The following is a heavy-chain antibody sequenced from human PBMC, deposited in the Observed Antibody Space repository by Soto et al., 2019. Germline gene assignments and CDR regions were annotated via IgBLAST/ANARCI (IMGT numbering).Heavy chain of an antibody. CDR3: ARGLLYLYGMDV. CDR2: INNAGSTT. Sequence: EVQLVESGGGLVQPGGSLRLSCAASGFTFSRHWMHWVRHAPGKGLVWVSRINNAGSTTDYADSVKGRFPISRDNAKTTLYLQMNGLRVEDTAVYCCARGLLYLYGMDVWCQGNTVTVSS. CDR1: GFTFSRHW. D-gene: IGHD2-8*01. J-gene: IGHJ6*02. V-gene: IGHV3-74*01.